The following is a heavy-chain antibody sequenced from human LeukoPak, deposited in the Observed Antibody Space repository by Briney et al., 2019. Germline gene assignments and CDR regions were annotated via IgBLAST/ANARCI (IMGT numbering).Heavy chain of an antibody. Sequence: SETLSLTCTVSGGSISSGGYYWSWIRQHPGKGLEWIGYIYYSGSTYYNPSLKSRVTISVDTPKNQFSLKLSSVTAADTAVYYCARDGGVPDDYYYGMDVWGQGTTVTVSS. V-gene: IGHV4-31*03. CDR3: ARDGGVPDDYYYGMDV. CDR1: GGSISSGGYY. CDR2: IYYSGST. J-gene: IGHJ6*02. D-gene: IGHD2-2*01.